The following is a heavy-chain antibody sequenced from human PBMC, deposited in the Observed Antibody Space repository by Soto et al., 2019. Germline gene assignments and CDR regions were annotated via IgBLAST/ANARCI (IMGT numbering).Heavy chain of an antibody. CDR3: TREVWFGELEFDP. CDR1: GFTFVDYA. J-gene: IGHJ5*02. CDR2: IRSKAYGGTT. Sequence: GSLRLSCTASGFTFVDYAMSLLRQAPGKGLEWVGFIRSKAYGGTTEYAASVKGRFTISRDDSKSIAYLQMNSLKTEDTAVYYCTREVWFGELEFDPWGQGTLVTVSS. V-gene: IGHV3-49*03. D-gene: IGHD3-10*01.